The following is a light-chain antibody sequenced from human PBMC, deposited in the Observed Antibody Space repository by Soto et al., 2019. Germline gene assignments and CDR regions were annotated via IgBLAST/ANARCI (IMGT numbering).Light chain of an antibody. Sequence: QSVLTQPASVSGSPGQSITISCTGTSSDVGGYNYVSWYQQHPGNAPKLMIYEVSNRPSGVSNRFSGSKSGNTASLTISGLQAEDEADYYCSSYTSSSTYVFGTGTKGTVL. J-gene: IGLJ1*01. CDR3: SSYTSSSTYV. CDR1: SSDVGGYNY. V-gene: IGLV2-14*01. CDR2: EVS.